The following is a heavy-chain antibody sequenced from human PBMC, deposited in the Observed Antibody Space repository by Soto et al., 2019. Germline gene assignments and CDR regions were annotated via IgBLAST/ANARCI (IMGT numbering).Heavy chain of an antibody. Sequence: GGSLRLSCAASGFTFSSYAMSWVRQAPGKGLEWVSAISGSGGSTYYADSVKGRFTISRDNSKNTLYLQMNSLRAEDTAVYYCAKGSYCTNGICYNYWGQGTLVTVSS. CDR1: GFTFSSYA. D-gene: IGHD2-8*01. CDR2: ISGSGGST. V-gene: IGHV3-23*01. J-gene: IGHJ4*02. CDR3: AKGSYCTNGICYNY.